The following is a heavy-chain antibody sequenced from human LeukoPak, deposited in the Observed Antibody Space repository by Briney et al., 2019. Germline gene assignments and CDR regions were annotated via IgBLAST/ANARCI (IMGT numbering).Heavy chain of an antibody. CDR3: ARPSSGGATYYYYYYMDV. CDR2: IIPILGIA. CDR1: GGTFSSYA. V-gene: IGHV1-69*04. J-gene: IGHJ6*03. D-gene: IGHD1-26*01. Sequence: ASVKVSCKASGGTFSSYAISWVRQAPGQGLEWMGRIIPILGIANYAQKFQGRVTITTDESTSTAYMELSSLRSEDTAVYYCARPSSGGATYYYYYYMDVWGKGTTVTVSS.